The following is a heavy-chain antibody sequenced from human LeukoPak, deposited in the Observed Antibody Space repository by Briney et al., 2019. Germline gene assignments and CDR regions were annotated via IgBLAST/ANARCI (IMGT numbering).Heavy chain of an antibody. D-gene: IGHD6-6*01. Sequence: GGSLRLSCAASGFTVSSNYMSWVRQAPGKGLEWVSIIYSGGSTYYADSVKGRFTISRDKFMNTLYLQMNSLRAEDTAVYYCARGRGLPVRPPNEGFLDYWGRGTLVTVSP. CDR2: IYSGGST. J-gene: IGHJ4*02. CDR3: ARGRGLPVRPPNEGFLDY. V-gene: IGHV3-53*01. CDR1: GFTVSSNY.